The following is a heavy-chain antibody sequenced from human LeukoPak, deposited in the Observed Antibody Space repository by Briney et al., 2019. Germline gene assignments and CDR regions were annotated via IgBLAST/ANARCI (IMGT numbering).Heavy chain of an antibody. D-gene: IGHD3-22*01. V-gene: IGHV4-4*07. J-gene: IGHJ5*02. CDR1: GGSISSYY. CDR3: ARYYDSSGYNWFDP. CDR2: IYTSGST. Sequence: SETLSLTCTVSGGSISSYYWSWIRQPAGKGLEWIGRIYTSGSTNYNPSLKSRVTMSVDTSKSQFSLKLSSVTAADTAVYYCARYYDSSGYNWFDPWGQGTLVTVSS.